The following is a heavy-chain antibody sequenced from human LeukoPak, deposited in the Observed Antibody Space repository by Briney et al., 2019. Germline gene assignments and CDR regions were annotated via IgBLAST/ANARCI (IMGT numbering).Heavy chain of an antibody. CDR1: GFTFSSYA. CDR2: ISYDGSNK. CDR3: ARETGIIVATEFDY. Sequence: GGSLRLSCAASGFTFSSYAMHWVRQAPGKGLEWVAVISYDGSNKYYADSVKGRFTISRDNSKNTLYLQMNSLRAEDTAVYYCARETGIIVATEFDYWGQGTLVTVSS. V-gene: IGHV3-30-3*01. J-gene: IGHJ4*02. D-gene: IGHD5-12*01.